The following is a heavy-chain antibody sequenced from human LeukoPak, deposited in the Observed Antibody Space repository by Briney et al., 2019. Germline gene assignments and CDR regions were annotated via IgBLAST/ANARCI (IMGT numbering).Heavy chain of an antibody. CDR3: ARDCSSTSCPDFDY. CDR1: GFTFSSYE. J-gene: IGHJ4*02. CDR2: ISSSGSTI. V-gene: IGHV3-48*03. Sequence: PGGSLRLSCAASGFTFSSYEMNWIRQAPGKGLEWVSYISSSGSTIYYADSVKGRFTISRDNAKNSLYLQMNSLRAEDTAVYYCARDCSSTSCPDFDYWAREPWSPSPQ. D-gene: IGHD2-2*01.